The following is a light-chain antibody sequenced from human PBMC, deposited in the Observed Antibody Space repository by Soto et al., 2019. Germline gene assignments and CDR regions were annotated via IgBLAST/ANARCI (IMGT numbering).Light chain of an antibody. Sequence: EIVLTQSPGTLSLSPGERATLSCRASHSVTSSYLAWYQQKPGQAPRLLIYGASSRATGIPDRFSGSGSGTDFTLTISRLEPEDFAVYYCQQYGSSRTFGQGTKGDIK. CDR2: GAS. V-gene: IGKV3-20*01. CDR3: QQYGSSRT. J-gene: IGKJ1*01. CDR1: HSVTSSY.